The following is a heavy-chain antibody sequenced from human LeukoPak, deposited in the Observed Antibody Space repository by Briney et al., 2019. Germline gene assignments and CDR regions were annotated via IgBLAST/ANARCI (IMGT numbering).Heavy chain of an antibody. CDR3: ARNDFWSGYPLYYYYYMDV. Sequence: SVKVSCKASGFSFINSAIHWVRQARGQRLENIGWIVVGSTNTNYAQKFQERVILTRDLSTSTAYMELSSLRSEDTAIYYCARNDFWSGYPLYYYYYMDVWGKGTTVTVSS. CDR2: IVVGSTNT. J-gene: IGHJ6*03. V-gene: IGHV1-58*02. D-gene: IGHD3-3*01. CDR1: GFSFINSA.